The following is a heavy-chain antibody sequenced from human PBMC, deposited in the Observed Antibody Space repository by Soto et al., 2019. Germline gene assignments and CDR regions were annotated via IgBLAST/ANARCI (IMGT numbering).Heavy chain of an antibody. V-gene: IGHV3-74*03. CDR3: ARDSPYYHGSVSYCAY. CDR1: GFSFSSYW. Sequence: EVQLVESGGGLVQPGGSLRLSCAASGFSFSSYWMHWVRQAPGKGLVWVSRINSDGSSTTYADSVKGRFTISRDNAKNTLYLQMNSLRAEDTAVYYCARDSPYYHGSVSYCAYWGQGSLVTISS. J-gene: IGHJ4*02. D-gene: IGHD3-10*01. CDR2: INSDGSST.